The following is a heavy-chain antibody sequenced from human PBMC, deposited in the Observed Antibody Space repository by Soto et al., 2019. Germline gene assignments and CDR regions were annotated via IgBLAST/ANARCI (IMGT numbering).Heavy chain of an antibody. Sequence: PSETLSLTCAVSGGSISSSNWWSWVRQPPGKGLEWIGEIYHSGSTNYNPSLKSRVTISVDKSKNQFSLKLSSVTAADTAVYYCARDGGYSYGLGGMDVWGQGTTVTVSS. J-gene: IGHJ6*02. CDR1: GGSISSSNW. D-gene: IGHD5-18*01. CDR3: ARDGGYSYGLGGMDV. CDR2: IYHSGST. V-gene: IGHV4-4*02.